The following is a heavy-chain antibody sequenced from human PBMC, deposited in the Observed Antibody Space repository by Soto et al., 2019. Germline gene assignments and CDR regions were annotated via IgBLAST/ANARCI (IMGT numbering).Heavy chain of an antibody. CDR3: AKDRHWSGYPTYYYYMDV. CDR1: GSTFSSYA. CDR2: ISGSGGST. D-gene: IGHD3-3*01. V-gene: IGHV3-23*01. Sequence: EVQLLESGGGLVQPGGSLRLSCAASGSTFSSYAMSWVRQAPGKGLEWVSAISGSGGSTYYADSVKGRFTISRDNSKNTLYLQMNSLRAEDTAVYYCAKDRHWSGYPTYYYYMDVWGKGTTVTVSS. J-gene: IGHJ6*03.